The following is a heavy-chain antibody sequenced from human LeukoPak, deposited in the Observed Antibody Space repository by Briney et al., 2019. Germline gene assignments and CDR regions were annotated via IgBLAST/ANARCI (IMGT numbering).Heavy chain of an antibody. CDR2: FDPEDGET. J-gene: IGHJ4*02. D-gene: IGHD1-26*01. CDR3: ATDFEQWELIG. V-gene: IGHV1-24*01. CDR1: GYTFTGYY. Sequence: ASVKVSCKASGYTFTGYYMHWVRQAPGKGLEWMGGFDPEDGETIYAQKFQGRVTMTEDTSTDTAYMELSSLRSEDTAVYYCATDFEQWELIGWGQGTLVTVSS.